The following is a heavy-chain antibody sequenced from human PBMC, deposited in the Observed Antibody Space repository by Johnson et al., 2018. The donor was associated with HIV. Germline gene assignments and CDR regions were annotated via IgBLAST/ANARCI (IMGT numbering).Heavy chain of an antibody. CDR1: RFTFSDAW. CDR3: TTGTTVPTWD. D-gene: IGHD4-17*01. J-gene: IGHJ3*01. Sequence: VQLVESGGGLVKPGGSLRLSCAASRFTFSDAWMSWVRHAPVKGLEWVGRIKSKTDGGTTAYAAPVKGRFTISRDDLKNTLYLQMNSLKTEDTAVYYCTTGTTVPTWDWGQGTMVTVSS. CDR2: IKSKTDGGTT. V-gene: IGHV3-15*01.